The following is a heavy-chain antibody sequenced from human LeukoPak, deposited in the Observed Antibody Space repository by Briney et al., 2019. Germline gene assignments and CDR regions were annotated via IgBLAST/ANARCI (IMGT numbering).Heavy chain of an antibody. CDR1: GFTVSSNY. CDR3: ARVSSGNNLDY. Sequence: GGSLRLSCAASGFTVSSNYMSWVRQAPGKGLEWVSVIYSGGSTYYADSVKGRSTISRDNSKNTLYLQMNSLRAEDTAVYYCARVSSGNNLDYWGQGTLVTVSS. D-gene: IGHD3-22*01. V-gene: IGHV3-53*01. CDR2: IYSGGST. J-gene: IGHJ4*02.